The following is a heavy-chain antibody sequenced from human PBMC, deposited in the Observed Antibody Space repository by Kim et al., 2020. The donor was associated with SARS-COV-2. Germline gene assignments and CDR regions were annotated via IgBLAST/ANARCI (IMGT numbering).Heavy chain of an antibody. D-gene: IGHD4-17*01. CDR1: GGTFSGYA. J-gene: IGHJ6*01. Sequence: SVKVSCKASGGTFSGYAISWVRQAPGQGLEWLGGINPKFGTARYTQKFQGRVTITADELTTTASMELSSLRSEDTAVYFCATLRTPVPTRPPPYYYGMDVWGQGATVSVSP. V-gene: IGHV1-69*13. CDR3: ATLRTPVPTRPPPYYYGMDV. CDR2: INPKFGTA.